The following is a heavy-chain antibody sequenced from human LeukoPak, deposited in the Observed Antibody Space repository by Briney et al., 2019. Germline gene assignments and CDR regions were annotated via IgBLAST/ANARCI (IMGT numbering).Heavy chain of an antibody. D-gene: IGHD3-22*01. V-gene: IGHV4-39*02. CDR3: AKDSKLYYYDSSGYNPDY. CDR1: GGSISNSNYY. CDR2: IYYSGAT. Sequence: PSETLSLTCTVSGGSISNSNYYWGWIRQPPGKGLEWIASIYYSGATYHNPSLQSRVTISVDTSKNQFSLKVNSVTAADTAVYYCAKDSKLYYYDSSGYNPDYWGQGTLVTVSS. J-gene: IGHJ4*02.